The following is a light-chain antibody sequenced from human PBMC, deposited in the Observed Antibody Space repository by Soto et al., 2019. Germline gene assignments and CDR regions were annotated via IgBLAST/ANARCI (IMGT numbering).Light chain of an antibody. CDR3: QQYNTYWT. V-gene: IGKV1-5*03. CDR1: QSINTW. J-gene: IGKJ1*01. CDR2: RAS. Sequence: DIPMTQSPSTLSASVGDRVTITCRASQSINTWLAWYQQKPGKAPKLLIYRASSLESGVPSRFSGSGSGTEFTLTISSLQPDDFATYYCQQYNTYWTFGQGTKVEI.